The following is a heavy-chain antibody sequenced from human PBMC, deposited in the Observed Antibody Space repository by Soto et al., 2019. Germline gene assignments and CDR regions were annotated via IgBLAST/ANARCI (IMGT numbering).Heavy chain of an antibody. J-gene: IGHJ6*02. CDR1: GFSFSDYE. Sequence: PGGSLRLSCAASGFSFSDYEMNWVRQTPGKGLEWLSYISSSGGTIKYADSVKGRFTISRDNAKNSLYLQMHSLRADDTAVYYCARDLMTSPRYYYGMDVWGQGTTVTVSS. V-gene: IGHV3-48*03. CDR2: ISSSGGTI. CDR3: ARDLMTSPRYYYGMDV.